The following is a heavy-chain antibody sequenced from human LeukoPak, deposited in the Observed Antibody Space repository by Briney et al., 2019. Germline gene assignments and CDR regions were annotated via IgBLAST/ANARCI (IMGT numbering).Heavy chain of an antibody. D-gene: IGHD3-22*01. CDR3: ARGINYYDSSGYVGYPQLDY. Sequence: SETLSLTCTVSGGSISNNYWSWFRQPPGKGLEWIGYIYYSGSTNYNPSLKSRVTISVDTSKNQFSLKLSSVTAADTAVYYCARGINYYDSSGYVGYPQLDYWGQGTLVTVSA. CDR2: IYYSGST. V-gene: IGHV4-59*01. CDR1: GGSISNNY. J-gene: IGHJ4*02.